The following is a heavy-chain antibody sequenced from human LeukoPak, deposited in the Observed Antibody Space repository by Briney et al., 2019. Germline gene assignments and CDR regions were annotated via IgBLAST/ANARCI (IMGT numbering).Heavy chain of an antibody. V-gene: IGHV1-18*01. CDR1: GYNLISYG. CDR2: ISAYNVNT. CDR3: ARPYDTSGYYNYYLDY. J-gene: IGHJ4*02. Sequence: GASVKDTCKASGYNLISYGIIWVRQAPGQGLEWMGWISAYNVNTNYAQKFQGRVTMTTDTSTSTAYMELRSLKSDDTAVYFCARPYDTSGYYNYYLDYWGQGTLVTVSS. D-gene: IGHD3-22*01.